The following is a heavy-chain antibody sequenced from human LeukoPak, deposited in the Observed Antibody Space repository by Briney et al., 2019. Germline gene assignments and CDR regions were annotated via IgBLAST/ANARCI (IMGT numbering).Heavy chain of an antibody. CDR3: ARGYSGDEGKFDP. J-gene: IGHJ5*02. V-gene: IGHV1-69*05. Sequence: ASVKVSCKASGGTFSSYAISWMRQAPGQGLEWMGRIIPIFGTANYAQKFQGRVRITTDESTNTAYMGLSSLRSEDTAVYYCARGYSGDEGKFDPWGQGTLVTVSS. CDR1: GGTFSSYA. D-gene: IGHD5-12*01. CDR2: IIPIFGTA.